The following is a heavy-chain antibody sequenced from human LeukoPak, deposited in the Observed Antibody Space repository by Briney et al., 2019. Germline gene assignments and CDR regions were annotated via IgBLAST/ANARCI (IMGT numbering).Heavy chain of an antibody. CDR2: INQDGSEK. V-gene: IGHV3-7*01. J-gene: IGHJ3*02. CDR3: ARDQGAFDI. Sequence: PGGSLRLSCEASGFSFSTYWMTWVRQAPGKGLEWVANINQDGSEKYYVDSLKGRFTITRDNAKNSVYLQMQSLRAEDTAVYYCARDQGAFDIWGQGTMVTVSS. CDR1: GFSFSTYW.